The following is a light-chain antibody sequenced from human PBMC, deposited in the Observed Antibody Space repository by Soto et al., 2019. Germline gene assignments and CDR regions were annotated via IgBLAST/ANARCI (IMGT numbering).Light chain of an antibody. CDR2: AAS. CDR1: QSIGKC. CDR3: QQRYATSRR. Sequence: SSLSASVGDRLTIAGRASQSIGKCLNWYQQKPGTAPNLLISAASSLQSGVPSRFSGTGSGTEFTLTISSLQPEDFATYFCQQRYATSRRFGQGTK. J-gene: IGKJ1*01. V-gene: IGKV1-39*01.